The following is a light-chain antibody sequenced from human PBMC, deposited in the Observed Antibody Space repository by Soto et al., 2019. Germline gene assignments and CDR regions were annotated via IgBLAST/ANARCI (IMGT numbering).Light chain of an antibody. CDR1: SSNIGAGHD. Sequence: QSALTQPPSVSGAPGQRVTISCTGSSSNIGAGHDVHWYQQLPGTAPKLLIYGNINRPSGVPERFSGSKSGTSASLAITGLQAEDEADYYCQSYDSRLSVVFGGGTKLTVL. V-gene: IGLV1-40*01. CDR2: GNI. J-gene: IGLJ2*01. CDR3: QSYDSRLSVV.